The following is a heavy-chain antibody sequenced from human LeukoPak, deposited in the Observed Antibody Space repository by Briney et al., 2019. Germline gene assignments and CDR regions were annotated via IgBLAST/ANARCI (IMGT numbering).Heavy chain of an antibody. CDR2: ISTDGKST. V-gene: IGHV3-74*01. J-gene: IGHJ4*02. CDR3: ARRIAAAAAPYYFDY. CDR1: GFTFSNYW. D-gene: IGHD6-13*01. Sequence: GGSLRLSCVASGFTFSNYWMLWVRQAPGKGPMWVSLISTDGKSTRYAESVKGRFTISRDNAKNTLYLQMNGLRAEDTAVYYCARRIAAAAAPYYFDYWGQGTLVTVSS.